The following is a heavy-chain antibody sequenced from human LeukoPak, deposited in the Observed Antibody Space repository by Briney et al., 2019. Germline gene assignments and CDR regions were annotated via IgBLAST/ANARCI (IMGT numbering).Heavy chain of an antibody. CDR2: IAYDGSNK. CDR1: GFTFSSYG. D-gene: IGHD5-12*01. Sequence: GGSLRLSCEASGFTFSSYGMHWVRQAPGKGLEWVAVIAYDGSNKHYGDSVKGRFTISRDNSKNTLYLQMNSLRAEDTAVYYCAKEYSGYDCDYWGQGTLVTVSS. J-gene: IGHJ4*02. CDR3: AKEYSGYDCDY. V-gene: IGHV3-30*18.